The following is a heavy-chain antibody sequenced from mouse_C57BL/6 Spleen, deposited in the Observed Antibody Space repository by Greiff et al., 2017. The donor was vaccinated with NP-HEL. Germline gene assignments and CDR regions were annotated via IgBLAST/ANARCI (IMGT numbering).Heavy chain of an antibody. J-gene: IGHJ3*01. Sequence: EVQLQQSGPELVKPGASVKMSCKASGYTFTDYNMHWVKQSHGKSLEWIGYINPNNGGTSYNQKFKGKATLTVNKSSSTAYMELRSLTSEDSAVYYCARDLVLRVWFAYWGQGTLVTVSA. CDR3: ARDLVLRVWFAY. D-gene: IGHD1-1*01. V-gene: IGHV1-22*01. CDR1: GYTFTDYN. CDR2: INPNNGGT.